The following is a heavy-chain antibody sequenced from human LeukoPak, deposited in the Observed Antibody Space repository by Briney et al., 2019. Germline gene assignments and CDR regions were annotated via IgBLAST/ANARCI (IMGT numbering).Heavy chain of an antibody. Sequence: GGSLRLSCAPSGFTFDNYRMSWVRQAPGKGLEWVSTVNADGGNTYYADSVKGRLTISSDNSKSTLILQMNSLRVEDTALYYCTKRVKYGGTWDHFADWGQGTLVTVSS. CDR2: VNADGGNT. CDR3: TKRVKYGGTWDHFAD. J-gene: IGHJ4*02. V-gene: IGHV3-23*01. D-gene: IGHD1-26*01. CDR1: GFTFDNYR.